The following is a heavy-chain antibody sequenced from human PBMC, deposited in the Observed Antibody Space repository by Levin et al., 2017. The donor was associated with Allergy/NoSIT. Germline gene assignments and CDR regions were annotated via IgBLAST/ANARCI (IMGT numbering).Heavy chain of an antibody. J-gene: IGHJ6*02. CDR2: IDTAGDT. CDR1: GFTFNSYD. V-gene: IGHV3-13*01. CDR3: ARGDSSWDYYYYGMDV. Sequence: GESLKISCAASGFTFNSYDMHWVRQATGKGLEWVSGIDTAGDTYYAGSVKGRFTISRENAKNSLYLQMHSLRDGDTAVYYCARGDSSWDYYYYGMDVWGQGTTVTVSS. D-gene: IGHD6-13*01.